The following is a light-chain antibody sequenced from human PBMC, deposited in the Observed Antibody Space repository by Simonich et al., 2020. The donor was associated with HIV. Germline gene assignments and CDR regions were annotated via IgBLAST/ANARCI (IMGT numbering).Light chain of an antibody. Sequence: DIVMTQSQDSLAVSLGARATINCKSSQSVLYSSNNKNYLAWYQQKPGQPPRLLVYWASTRESGVPDRFSGSGSGTDFTLTISSLQAEDVAVYYCQQYYGIPLTFGGGTRVEIK. CDR3: QQYYGIPLT. CDR2: WAS. J-gene: IGKJ4*01. CDR1: QSVLYSSNNKNY. V-gene: IGKV4-1*01.